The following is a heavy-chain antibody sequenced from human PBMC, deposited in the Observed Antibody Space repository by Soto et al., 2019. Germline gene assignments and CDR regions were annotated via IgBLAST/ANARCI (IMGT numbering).Heavy chain of an antibody. V-gene: IGHV4-34*01. J-gene: IGHJ4*02. CDR3: VRGGPRRTAAAGPFDY. Sequence: QVQLQQWGAGLLKPSETLSLTCAVYGGSFSGYYWSWIRQPPGKGLEWIGEINHSGSTNYNPSLKSRVTISVDTSKNQFSLKLSSVTAADTAVYYCVRGGPRRTAAAGPFDYWGQGTLVTVSS. D-gene: IGHD6-13*01. CDR1: GGSFSGYY. CDR2: INHSGST.